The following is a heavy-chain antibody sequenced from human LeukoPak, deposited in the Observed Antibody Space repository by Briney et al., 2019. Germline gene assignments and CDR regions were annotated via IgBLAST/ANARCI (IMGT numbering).Heavy chain of an antibody. CDR1: GFTFTNYW. D-gene: IGHD6-13*01. V-gene: IGHV3-7*01. CDR3: AGGVGSSWYLDYYYYGMDV. CDR2: INQDGSEK. J-gene: IGHJ6*02. Sequence: GGSLRLSCAASGFTFTNYWMNWVRQAPGKGLEWVANINQDGSEKYYVDSVKGRFTISRDNAKNSLYLQMNSVRAEDTAVYYCAGGVGSSWYLDYYYYGMDVWGQGTTVTVSS.